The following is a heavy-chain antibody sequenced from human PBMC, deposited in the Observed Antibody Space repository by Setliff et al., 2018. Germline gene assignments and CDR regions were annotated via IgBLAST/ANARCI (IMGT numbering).Heavy chain of an antibody. CDR3: ARDRDCSGGSCYSHYYYGMDV. D-gene: IGHD2-15*01. J-gene: IGHJ6*02. V-gene: IGHV1-8*02. CDR2: MNPNSGNT. CDR1: GYTFTSYD. Sequence: ASVKVSCKASGYTFTSYDINWVRQATGHGLEWMGWMNPNSGNTGYAQKFQGRVTMTMNTSISTAYMELSSLRSEDTAVYYCARDRDCSGGSCYSHYYYGMDVWGQGTTVTVSS.